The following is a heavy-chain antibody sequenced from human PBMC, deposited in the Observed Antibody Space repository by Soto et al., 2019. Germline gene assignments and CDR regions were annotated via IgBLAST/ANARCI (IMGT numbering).Heavy chain of an antibody. V-gene: IGHV5-51*01. CDR1: HYNFMNFW. CDR3: TAKLPSAMDV. Sequence: VESLTSSCKVSHYNFMNFWVVWVLQMPGKGLEWMGIIFPADSDTRFSPSFQGRVTMSVDKSTYTAYLQWSSLEASDTAIYYCTAKLPSAMDVWGQGTPVTVSS. J-gene: IGHJ6*01. D-gene: IGHD2-21*01. CDR2: IFPADSDT.